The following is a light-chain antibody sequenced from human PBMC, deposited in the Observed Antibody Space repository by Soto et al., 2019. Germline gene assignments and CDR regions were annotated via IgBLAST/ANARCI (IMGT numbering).Light chain of an antibody. CDR3: NSYTSSSTLV. V-gene: IGLV2-14*01. Sequence: QSVLTQPASVSGSPGQSITISCTGTSSDVGNYNYVSWYQQYPGKAPKLIIFDVNNRPSGVSNRFSGSKSGNTASLTISGLQAEDEADYYCNSYTSSSTLVFGGGTKLTVL. J-gene: IGLJ2*01. CDR2: DVN. CDR1: SSDVGNYNY.